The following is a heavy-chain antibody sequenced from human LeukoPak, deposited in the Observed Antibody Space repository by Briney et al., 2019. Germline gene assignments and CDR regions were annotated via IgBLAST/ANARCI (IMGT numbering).Heavy chain of an antibody. CDR3: AKADTSSGCLDFDY. D-gene: IGHD6-19*01. Sequence: GGSLRLSCAASGFTFSSYAMSWVRQAPGKGLVWVSRINSDGSSTSYADSVKGRFTISRDNSKNTLYLQMNSLRAEDTAVYYCAKADTSSGCLDFDYWGQGTLVTVSS. CDR2: INSDGSST. V-gene: IGHV3-23*01. CDR1: GFTFSSYA. J-gene: IGHJ4*02.